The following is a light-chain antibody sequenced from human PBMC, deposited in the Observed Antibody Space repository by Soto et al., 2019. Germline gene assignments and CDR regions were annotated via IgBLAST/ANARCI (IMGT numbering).Light chain of an antibody. V-gene: IGKV1-5*01. CDR1: QSISSW. Sequence: DVQVSQSASALSASIGDRVTITCRASQSISSWLAWYQQKPGKAPKLLIYDASSLESGVPSRFSGSGSGTEFTLTISSLQPDDFATYYCQQYNSYPWTSGQGSIVDI. CDR3: QQYNSYPWT. CDR2: DAS. J-gene: IGKJ1*01.